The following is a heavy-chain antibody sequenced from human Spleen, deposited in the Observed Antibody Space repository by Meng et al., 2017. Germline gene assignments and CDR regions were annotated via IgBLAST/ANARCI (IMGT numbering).Heavy chain of an antibody. CDR2: ISSSSTI. D-gene: IGHD6-19*01. V-gene: IGHV3-69-1*01. Sequence: GESLKISCAASGFTFSDYYMNWVRQAPGKGLEWVSSISSSSTIYYADSVKGRFTISRDNAKNSLYLQMNSLRAEDTAVYYCARRGIAVAEDYWGQGTLVTVSS. CDR3: ARRGIAVAEDY. J-gene: IGHJ4*02. CDR1: GFTFSDYY.